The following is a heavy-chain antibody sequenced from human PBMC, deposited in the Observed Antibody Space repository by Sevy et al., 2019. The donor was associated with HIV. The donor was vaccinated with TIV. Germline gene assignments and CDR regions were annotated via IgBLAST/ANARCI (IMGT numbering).Heavy chain of an antibody. CDR1: GFTFSSYW. CDR2: IKQDGSEK. J-gene: IGHJ4*02. CDR3: AREYTRWPPYYFDY. D-gene: IGHD4-17*01. Sequence: GGSLRLSCAASGFTFSSYWMSWVRQAPGKGLEWVANIKQDGSEKYYVDSVKGRFTITRDNAKNSLYLQMNSPRAEDTAVYYCAREYTRWPPYYFDYWGQGTLVTVSS. V-gene: IGHV3-7*01.